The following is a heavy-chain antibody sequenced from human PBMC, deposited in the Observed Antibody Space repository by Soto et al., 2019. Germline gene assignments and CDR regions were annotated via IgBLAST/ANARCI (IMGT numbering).Heavy chain of an antibody. Sequence: GGSLRLSCAASGFTFSSYDMHWVRHATGKGLEWVSAIGTAGDTYYPGSVKGRFTISRENAKNSLYLQMNSLRAGDTAVYYCARAPGSSGWYYFDYWGQGTLVTVSS. V-gene: IGHV3-13*01. D-gene: IGHD6-19*01. J-gene: IGHJ4*02. CDR2: IGTAGDT. CDR3: ARAPGSSGWYYFDY. CDR1: GFTFSSYD.